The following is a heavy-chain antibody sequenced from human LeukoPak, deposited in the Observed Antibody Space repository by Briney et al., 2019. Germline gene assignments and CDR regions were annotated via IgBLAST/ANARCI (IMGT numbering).Heavy chain of an antibody. J-gene: IGHJ6*02. Sequence: GGSLRLSCAASGLTLSDHDMDWVRQAPGKGLEWVGRSKNKGDSYRTEYAASVRGRFTISRDDSENSLYLQMNSLKTEDTAVYYCWAMTRGVPWGGMDVGGQGTTVTVSS. CDR2: SKNKGDSYRT. D-gene: IGHD3-10*01. V-gene: IGHV3-72*01. CDR3: WAMTRGVPWGGMDV. CDR1: GLTLSDHD.